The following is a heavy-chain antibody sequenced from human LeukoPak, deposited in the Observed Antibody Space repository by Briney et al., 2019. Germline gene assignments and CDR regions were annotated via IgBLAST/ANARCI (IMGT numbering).Heavy chain of an antibody. J-gene: IGHJ6*04. Sequence: SETLSLTCAVYGGSFSGYYWSWIRQPPGKGLEWIGYIYYSGSTNYNPSLKSRVTISVDTSKNQFSLKLSSVTAADTAVYYCARDLMVRGVPMDVWGKGTTVTISS. CDR2: IYYSGST. V-gene: IGHV4-34*01. CDR3: ARDLMVRGVPMDV. CDR1: GGSFSGYY. D-gene: IGHD3-10*01.